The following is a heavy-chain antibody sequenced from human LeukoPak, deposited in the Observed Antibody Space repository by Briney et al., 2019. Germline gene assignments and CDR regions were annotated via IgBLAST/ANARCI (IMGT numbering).Heavy chain of an antibody. J-gene: IGHJ6*02. CDR2: INPNNGGT. Sequence: ASVKVSCKASGYTFTGYYMHWVRQAPGQGLGWMGRINPNNGGTNYAQKFQGRVTMTGDTSISTAYMELSSLRSDDTAVYYCAKTFLTAYDTYFYYYGLDVWGQGTPVTVSS. CDR1: GYTFTGYY. V-gene: IGHV1-2*06. CDR3: AKTFLTAYDTYFYYYGLDV. D-gene: IGHD3-9*01.